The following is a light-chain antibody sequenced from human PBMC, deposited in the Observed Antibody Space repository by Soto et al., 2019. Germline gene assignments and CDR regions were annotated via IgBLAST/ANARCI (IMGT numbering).Light chain of an antibody. Sequence: DIQMTQSPSSLSASLGDRVTITCRASQSISSYLNWYQQKPGKAPKLLIYGASSLQRGVPSRFSGSGSGTDFTLTISTLQPEDFATFYCQQSYSVPLTFGGGTKVDI. V-gene: IGKV1-39*01. CDR3: QQSYSVPLT. J-gene: IGKJ4*01. CDR2: GAS. CDR1: QSISSY.